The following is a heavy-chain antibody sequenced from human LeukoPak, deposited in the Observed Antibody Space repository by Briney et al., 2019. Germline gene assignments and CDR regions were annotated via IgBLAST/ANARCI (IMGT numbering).Heavy chain of an antibody. CDR3: ARRLIYCSSTSCYSLDP. CDR2: MNPNSGNT. V-gene: IGHV1-8*01. D-gene: IGHD2-2*01. CDR1: GYTFTSYD. J-gene: IGHJ5*02. Sequence: SSVKVSCKASGYTFTSYDINWVRQATAPGLERKGWMNPNSGNTGYAKKFQGRVTMTRNTSISTAYMDLSSLRSEGTAVYYCARRLIYCSSTSCYSLDPWGQGTLVTVSS.